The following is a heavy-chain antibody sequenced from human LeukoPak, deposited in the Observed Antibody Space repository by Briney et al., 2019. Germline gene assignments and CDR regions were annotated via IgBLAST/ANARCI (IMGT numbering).Heavy chain of an antibody. CDR2: IRAYNGNT. D-gene: IGHD2-15*01. Sequence: GASVKVSCKASGYTFTTYGNSWVRQAPRQGLERVGWIRAYNGNTNYAQRFQGKVTMTTDTSTSTAYMELGSLRSDDTAVYYCARDCGGGTCYAMEAYWGQGTLVTVSS. V-gene: IGHV1-18*01. J-gene: IGHJ4*02. CDR1: GYTFTTYG. CDR3: ARDCGGGTCYAMEAY.